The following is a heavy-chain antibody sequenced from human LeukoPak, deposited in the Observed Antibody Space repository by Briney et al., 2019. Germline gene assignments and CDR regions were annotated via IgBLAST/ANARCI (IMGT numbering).Heavy chain of an antibody. D-gene: IGHD6-25*01. V-gene: IGHV3-74*01. CDR1: GFTFSSYW. Sequence: GGSLRLSCAASGFTFSSYWMHWVRQAPGKGLVWVSRINSDGSSTSYADSVKGRFTISRDNAKNTLYLQMNSLRAEDTAVYYCARAPWGRSSGWTYYYYGMDVWGQGTTVTVSS. CDR2: INSDGSST. CDR3: ARAPWGRSSGWTYYYYGMDV. J-gene: IGHJ6*02.